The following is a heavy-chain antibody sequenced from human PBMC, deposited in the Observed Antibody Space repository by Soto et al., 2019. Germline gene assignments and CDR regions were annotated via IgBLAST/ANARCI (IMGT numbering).Heavy chain of an antibody. Sequence: PSETLSLTCTVSGGSISSYYWSWIRQPPGKGLEWIGYIYYIGSTNYNPSLKSRVTISVDTSKNQFSLKLSSVTAADTAVYYCARMTTVTYFDYWGQGTLVTVSS. D-gene: IGHD4-17*01. J-gene: IGHJ4*02. CDR3: ARMTTVTYFDY. CDR1: GGSISSYY. V-gene: IGHV4-59*08. CDR2: IYYIGST.